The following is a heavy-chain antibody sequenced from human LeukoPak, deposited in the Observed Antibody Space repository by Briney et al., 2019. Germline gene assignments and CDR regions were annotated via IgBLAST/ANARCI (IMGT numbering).Heavy chain of an antibody. J-gene: IGHJ4*02. Sequence: ASVKVSCKASGGTLSSYTINWVRQAPGQGLEWMGRIIPILGITNYAQKFQGRVTITADKSTSTAYMELSSLTSDDTAVYYCARDPYYYDSSGYYPPFDYWGQGTLVTVSS. V-gene: IGHV1-69*04. CDR2: IIPILGIT. CDR1: GGTLSSYT. CDR3: ARDPYYYDSSGYYPPFDY. D-gene: IGHD3-22*01.